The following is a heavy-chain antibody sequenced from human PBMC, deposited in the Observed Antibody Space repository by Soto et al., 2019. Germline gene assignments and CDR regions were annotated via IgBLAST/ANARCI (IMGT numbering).Heavy chain of an antibody. J-gene: IGHJ3*01. CDR3: ARDGRQFVPNSDNFEV. D-gene: IGHD6-6*01. CDR2: ISAYNGNT. V-gene: IGHV1-18*01. Sequence: QVQLVQSGAELKKPGASVKVSCKASGYTFRNYGINWVRQAPGQGLEWMGGISAYNGNTKYAQKFQGRVTMATDTPTSTAYMELRSLTSDDTAVYYCARDGRQFVPNSDNFEVWGQGTTVTVSA. CDR1: GYTFRNYG.